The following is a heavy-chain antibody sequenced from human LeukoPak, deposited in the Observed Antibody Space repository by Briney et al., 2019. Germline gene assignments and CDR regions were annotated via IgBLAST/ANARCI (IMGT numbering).Heavy chain of an antibody. V-gene: IGHV4-39*01. D-gene: IGHD3-3*01. CDR3: ASPYDFWSGRPDV. J-gene: IGHJ6*04. CDR1: GGSISSSSYY. Sequence: SETLSLTCTVSGGSISSSSYYWGWIRQPAGKGLEWIGSIYYSGSTYYNPSLKSRVTISVDTSKNQFSLKLSSVTAADTAVYYCASPYDFWSGRPDVWGKGTTVTVSS. CDR2: IYYSGST.